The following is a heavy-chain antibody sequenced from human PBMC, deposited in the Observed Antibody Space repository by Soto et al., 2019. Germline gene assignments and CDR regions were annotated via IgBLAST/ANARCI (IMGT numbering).Heavy chain of an antibody. D-gene: IGHD3-3*01. CDR3: NRGSEYDFWSGYL. CDR2: IVPMFGTS. V-gene: IGHV1-69*06. CDR1: GGTSTRYA. Sequence: QARLVQSGAEVRKPGSSVKVSCKVTGGTSTRYAINWVRQAPGQGLEWMGGIVPMFGTSKYAQKFQGRVTITADTSTNIAYMELRSLRFEDTAVYYCNRGSEYDFWSGYLWGQGTLVSVAS. J-gene: IGHJ4*02.